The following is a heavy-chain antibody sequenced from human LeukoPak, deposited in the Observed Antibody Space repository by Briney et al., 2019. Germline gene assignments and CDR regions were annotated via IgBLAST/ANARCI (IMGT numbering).Heavy chain of an antibody. V-gene: IGHV3-30*03. CDR2: ISYDGSNK. J-gene: IGHJ6*02. D-gene: IGHD3-16*01. Sequence: GGSLRLSCAASGFTFSSYGMHWVRQAPGKGLEWVAVISYDGSNKYYADSVKGRFTISRDNSKNSLYLQMSNLRAEDTAVYFCARGGGLDVWGQGATVTVSS. CDR1: GFTFSSYG. CDR3: ARGGGLDV.